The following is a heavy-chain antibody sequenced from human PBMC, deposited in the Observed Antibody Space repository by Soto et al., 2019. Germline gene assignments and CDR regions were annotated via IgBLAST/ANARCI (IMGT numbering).Heavy chain of an antibody. J-gene: IGHJ6*02. CDR2: IIPIFGTA. CDR1: GGTFSSYA. CDR3: ARDKYSYGGPYNYYYGMDV. Sequence: QVQLVQSGAEVKKPGSSVKVSCKASGGTFSSYAISWVRQAPGQGLEWMGGIIPIFGTANYAQKFQGRVTITADESTSTAYMELSSLRSEDTAVYYCARDKYSYGGPYNYYYGMDVWGQGTTVTVSS. D-gene: IGHD5-18*01. V-gene: IGHV1-69*01.